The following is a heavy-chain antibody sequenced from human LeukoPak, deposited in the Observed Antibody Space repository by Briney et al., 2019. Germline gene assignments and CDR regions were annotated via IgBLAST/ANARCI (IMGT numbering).Heavy chain of an antibody. CDR2: IYSDNT. V-gene: IGHV3-53*01. CDR1: GFTVSSNS. D-gene: IGHD4/OR15-4a*01. CDR3: ARRAGAYSHPYDY. J-gene: IGHJ4*02. Sequence: PGGSLRLSCTVSGFTVSSNSMSWVRQAPGKGLEWVSFIYSDNTHYSDSVKGRFTISRDNSKNTLYLQMNSLRAEDTAVYYCARRAGAYSHPYDYWGQGTLFTVSS.